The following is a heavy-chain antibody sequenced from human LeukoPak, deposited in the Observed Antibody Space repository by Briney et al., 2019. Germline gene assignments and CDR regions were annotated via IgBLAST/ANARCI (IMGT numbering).Heavy chain of an antibody. Sequence: KTSETLSLTCTVSAGSISSYYWSWIRQPPGKGLEWIGYIYYSGSSNYNPSLKSRVTISVDTSKNQFSLKLSSVTAADTAVYYCARSVVSEMATIRGYFDYWGQGTLVTVSS. D-gene: IGHD5-24*01. CDR2: IYYSGSS. V-gene: IGHV4-59*01. J-gene: IGHJ4*02. CDR1: AGSISSYY. CDR3: ARSVVSEMATIRGYFDY.